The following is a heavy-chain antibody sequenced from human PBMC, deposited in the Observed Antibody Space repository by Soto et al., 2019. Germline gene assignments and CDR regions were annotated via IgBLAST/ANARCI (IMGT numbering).Heavy chain of an antibody. CDR1: GFTFTSYG. J-gene: IGHJ3*02. V-gene: IGHV1-18*04. Sequence: QVQLVQSGAEVKQPGASVRVSCKASGFTFTSYGFIWVRQAPGQGLEWMGWISAYNGDTYYTQKFQGRITITTDTSTSTAYMDLRSLRSDDTALYFCARKGQVQASDIWGQGTTVTVSS. CDR2: ISAYNGDT. CDR3: ARKGQVQASDI.